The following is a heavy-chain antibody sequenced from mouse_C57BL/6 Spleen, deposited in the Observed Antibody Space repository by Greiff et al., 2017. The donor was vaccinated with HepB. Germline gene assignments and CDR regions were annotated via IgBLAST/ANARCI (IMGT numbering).Heavy chain of an antibody. Sequence: EVKLMESEGGLVQPGSSMKLSCTASGFTFSDYYMAWVRQVPEKGLEWVANINYDGSSTYYLDSLKSRFIISRDNAKNILYLQMSSLKSEDTATYYCARWDYGCFDYWGQGTTLTVSS. CDR3: ARWDYGCFDY. CDR1: GFTFSDYY. CDR2: INYDGSST. J-gene: IGHJ2*01. D-gene: IGHD2-4*01. V-gene: IGHV5-16*01.